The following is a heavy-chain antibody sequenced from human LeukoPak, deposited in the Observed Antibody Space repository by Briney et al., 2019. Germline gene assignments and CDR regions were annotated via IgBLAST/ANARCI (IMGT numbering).Heavy chain of an antibody. CDR3: ARDVIVSYYYGMDV. CDR1: GFTFSSYE. CDR2: ISSSGSTI. D-gene: IGHD2-21*01. J-gene: IGHJ6*02. Sequence: GGSLRLSCAASGFTFSSYEMNWVRQALGKGLEWVSYISSSGSTIYYADSVKGRFTISRDNAKNSLYLQMNSLRAEDTAVYYCARDVIVSYYYGMDVWGQGTTVTVSS. V-gene: IGHV3-48*03.